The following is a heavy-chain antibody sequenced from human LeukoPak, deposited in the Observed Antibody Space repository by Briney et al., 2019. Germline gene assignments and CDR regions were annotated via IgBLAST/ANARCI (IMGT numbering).Heavy chain of an antibody. D-gene: IGHD6-19*01. CDR3: GRDQGGSIGWYGDY. Sequence: GGSLRLSCAASGFTFSSYAMDWVRQAPGKGLEWVAFISNDGTNKYYADSVKGRFTISRDNSKNTLYLQMNSLRAEDTAVYYCGRDQGGSIGWYGDYWGQGTLVTASS. CDR1: GFTFSSYA. CDR2: ISNDGTNK. V-gene: IGHV3-30*04. J-gene: IGHJ4*02.